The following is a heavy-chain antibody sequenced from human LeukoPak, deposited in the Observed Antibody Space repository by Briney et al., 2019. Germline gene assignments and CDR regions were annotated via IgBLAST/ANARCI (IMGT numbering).Heavy chain of an antibody. D-gene: IGHD3-16*02. CDR2: IYSGGST. CDR1: GFTVSSNY. V-gene: IGHV3-66*02. J-gene: IGHJ4*02. Sequence: GGSLRLSCAASGFTVSSNYMSWVRQAPGKGLERVSVIYSGGSTYYADSVKGRFTISRDNSKNTLYLQMNSLRAEDTAVYYCARGYDYVWGSYRPYDYWGQGTLVTVSS. CDR3: ARGYDYVWGSYRPYDY.